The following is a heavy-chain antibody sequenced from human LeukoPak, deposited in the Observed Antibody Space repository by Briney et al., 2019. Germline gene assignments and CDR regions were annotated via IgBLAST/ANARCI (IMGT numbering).Heavy chain of an antibody. D-gene: IGHD6-19*01. Sequence: SGPTLVNPTQTLTLTCSLSGFSLSTSGVGVGWIRQPPGKALEWLAIIYWNNDKRYSPSLKSRLNITKDTSKNQVVLTMTNMDPVDTATYYCAHKHVNNGWYLDYFDYWGQGTLVTVSS. CDR2: IYWNNDK. CDR3: AHKHVNNGWYLDYFDY. J-gene: IGHJ4*02. V-gene: IGHV2-5*01. CDR1: GFSLSTSGVG.